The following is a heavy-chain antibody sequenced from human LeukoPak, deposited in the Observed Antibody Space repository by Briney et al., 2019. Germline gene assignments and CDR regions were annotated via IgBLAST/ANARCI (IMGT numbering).Heavy chain of an antibody. CDR1: GGSISSSSYY. CDR3: AALYYYDSSGYRITTGRDTLTWFDP. J-gene: IGHJ5*02. CDR2: IYYSGST. V-gene: IGHV4-39*01. D-gene: IGHD3-22*01. Sequence: PSETLSLTCTVSGGSISSSSYYWGWIRQPPGKGLEWIGSIYYSGSTYYNPSLKSRVTISVDTSKNQFSLKLSSVTAADTAVYYCAALYYYDSSGYRITTGRDTLTWFDPWGQGTLVTVSS.